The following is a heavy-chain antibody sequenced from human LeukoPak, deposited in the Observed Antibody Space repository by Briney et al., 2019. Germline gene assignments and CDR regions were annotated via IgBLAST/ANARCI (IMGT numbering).Heavy chain of an antibody. CDR2: ISSSGGII. Sequence: GGSLRLSCAASGFTFSDYYMSWIRQAPGKGLEWVSYISSSGGIIYYADSVKGRFTISRDNGKNSLYLQMNSLRAEDTAVYYCARGLGISAARDYWGQGTLVTVSS. D-gene: IGHD6-13*01. V-gene: IGHV3-11*01. CDR1: GFTFSDYY. CDR3: ARGLGISAARDY. J-gene: IGHJ4*02.